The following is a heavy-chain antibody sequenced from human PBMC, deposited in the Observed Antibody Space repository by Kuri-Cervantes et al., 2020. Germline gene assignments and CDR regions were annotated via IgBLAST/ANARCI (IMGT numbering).Heavy chain of an antibody. V-gene: IGHV4-34*01. J-gene: IGHJ5*02. CDR1: GGSFSSYY. Sequence: SETLSLTCAVYGGSFSSYYWSWIRQPPGKGLEWIGEIYHSGSTNYNPSLKSRVTISVDKSKNQFSLKLSSVTAADTAVYYCARDLGTAGVVTWGQGTLVTVSS. D-gene: IGHD6-13*01. CDR2: IYHSGST. CDR3: ARDLGTAGVVT.